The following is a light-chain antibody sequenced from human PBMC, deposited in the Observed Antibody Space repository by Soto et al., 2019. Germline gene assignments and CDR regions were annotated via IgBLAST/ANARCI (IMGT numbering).Light chain of an antibody. J-gene: IGLJ1*01. CDR3: YSCSRSSGTRYV. V-gene: IGLV2-14*03. CDR1: SSDIGTYNY. Sequence: QSALTQPASVSGSPGQSITISCSGTSSDIGTYNYVSWYQQHPGQAPKLMIYDVSNRPSGVSDRFSGSKSGNTASLTISGLQAEHEADYYCYSCSRSSGTRYVFGTGTQLTVL. CDR2: DVS.